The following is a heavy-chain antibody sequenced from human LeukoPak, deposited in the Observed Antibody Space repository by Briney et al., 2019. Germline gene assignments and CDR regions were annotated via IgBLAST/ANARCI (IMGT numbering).Heavy chain of an antibody. V-gene: IGHV3-30*02. CDR1: GFTFSSYG. CDR2: IRYDGSNN. CDR3: AKEFAGSAMAFDY. D-gene: IGHD5-18*01. J-gene: IGHJ4*02. Sequence: GGSLRLSCAASGFTFSSYGMHWVRQAPGKGREWVAFIRYDGSNNYYAASVKGRFTISRDNSKNTLYLQMNSLRAEDTAVYYCAKEFAGSAMAFDYWGQGTLVTVSS.